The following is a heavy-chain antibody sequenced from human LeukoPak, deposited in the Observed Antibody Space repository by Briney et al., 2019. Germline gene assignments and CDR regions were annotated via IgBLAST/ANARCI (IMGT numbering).Heavy chain of an antibody. J-gene: IGHJ4*02. D-gene: IGHD3-22*01. Sequence: PGGSLRLSCAASGFTVSSNYMSWVRQAPGKGLEWVSVIYSGGSTYYADSVKGRFTISRDNSKNTLYLQMNSLGAEDTAVYYCARGGGGYYDSSGYCPDYVDYWGQGTLVTVSS. V-gene: IGHV3-53*01. CDR1: GFTVSSNY. CDR3: ARGGGGYYDSSGYCPDYVDY. CDR2: IYSGGST.